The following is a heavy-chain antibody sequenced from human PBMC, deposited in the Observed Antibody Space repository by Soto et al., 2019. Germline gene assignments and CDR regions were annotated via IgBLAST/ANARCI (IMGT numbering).Heavy chain of an antibody. CDR1: GGSISSSSNY. V-gene: IGHV4-39*01. D-gene: IGHD1-26*01. CDR3: ARTSGSYYDFDY. Sequence: PSETLSLTCTVSGGSISSSSNYWGWIRQPPGKGLEWIASIYYSGSTYYNSFLKSRVTISVDMSKNQFSLKLTSVTAADTAVYYCARTSGSYYDFDYWGQGTLVTVSS. J-gene: IGHJ4*02. CDR2: IYYSGST.